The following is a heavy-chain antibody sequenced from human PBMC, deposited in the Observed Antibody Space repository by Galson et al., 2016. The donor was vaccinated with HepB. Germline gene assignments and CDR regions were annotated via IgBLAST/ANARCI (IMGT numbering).Heavy chain of an antibody. D-gene: IGHD5-18*01. CDR1: GGTFNSYA. CDR2: INPIFGTI. V-gene: IGHV1-69*13. Sequence: SVKVSCKASGGTFNSYAFSWVRQAPGQGLEWMGGINPIFGTINYAKKFQGRVTITADESRSTAYMELSSLRSDETDVYYCTGELDTAMKSEGRTYYWGKGTLVTVSS. CDR3: TGELDTAMKSEGRTYY. J-gene: IGHJ4*02.